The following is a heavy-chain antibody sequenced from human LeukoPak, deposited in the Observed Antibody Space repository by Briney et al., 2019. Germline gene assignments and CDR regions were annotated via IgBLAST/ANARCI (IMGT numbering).Heavy chain of an antibody. J-gene: IGHJ4*02. CDR1: GGFISSYY. D-gene: IGHD6-19*01. CDR3: ARDFRGIAVAGDY. Sequence: SETLSLTCTVSGGFISSYYWNWIRQPAGKGLEWIGRIYSSESINYNPSLKSRVTMSVDTSKNQFSLRLSSVTAADTAVYYCARDFRGIAVAGDYWGQGTLVTVSS. V-gene: IGHV4-4*07. CDR2: IYSSESI.